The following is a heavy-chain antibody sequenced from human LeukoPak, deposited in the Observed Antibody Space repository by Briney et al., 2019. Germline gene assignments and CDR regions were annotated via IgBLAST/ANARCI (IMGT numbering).Heavy chain of an antibody. D-gene: IGHD6-13*01. CDR3: AKDWGSSSWFPNYYFDY. CDR2: IYGSGSKT. V-gene: IGHV3-NL1*01. CDR1: GFVFSTYS. J-gene: IGHJ4*02. Sequence: GGSLRLSCVASGFVFSTYSISWVRQAPGKGLEWVSSIYGSGSKTFYADSVKGRFTISRDNSKNTLYLQMNSLRAEDTAVYYCAKDWGSSSWFPNYYFDYWGQGTLVTVSS.